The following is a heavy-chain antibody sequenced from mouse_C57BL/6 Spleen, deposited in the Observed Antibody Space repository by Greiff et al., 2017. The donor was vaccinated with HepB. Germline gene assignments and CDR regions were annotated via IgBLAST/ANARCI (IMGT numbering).Heavy chain of an antibody. J-gene: IGHJ3*01. CDR2: INPSNGGT. Sequence: QVHVKQPGTELVKPGASVKLSCKASGYTFTSYWMHWVKQRPGQGLEWIGNINPSNGGTNYNEKFKSKATLTVDKSSSTAYMQLSSLTSEDSAVYSVALYGNVALFAYWGQGTLVTVSA. V-gene: IGHV1-53*01. D-gene: IGHD2-1*01. CDR1: GYTFTSYW. CDR3: ALYGNVALFAY.